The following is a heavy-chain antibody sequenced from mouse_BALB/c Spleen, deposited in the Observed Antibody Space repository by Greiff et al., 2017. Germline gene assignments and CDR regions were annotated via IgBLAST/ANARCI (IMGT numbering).Heavy chain of an antibody. CDR1: GYTFTDYN. V-gene: IGHV1-18*01. D-gene: IGHD3-2*02. Sequence: DVQLQESGPELVKPGASVKIPCTASGYTFTDYNMHWVKQSHGKSLEWIGDINPNNGGTIYNQKFKGKATLTVDKSSSTAYMELRSLTSEDTAVYYCARGSEEAGDLNYWGQGTTGTVSS. J-gene: IGHJ2*01. CDR3: ARGSEEAGDLNY. CDR2: INPNNGGT.